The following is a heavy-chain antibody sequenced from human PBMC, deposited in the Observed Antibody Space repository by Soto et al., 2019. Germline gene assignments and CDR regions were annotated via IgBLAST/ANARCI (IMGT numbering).Heavy chain of an antibody. D-gene: IGHD6-13*01. CDR3: SRALGSSWYPNDAFDI. J-gene: IGHJ3*02. Sequence: QVQLVQSGAEVKKPGASVKVSCKASGYTFTSYGISWVRQAPGQGLEWMGWISAYNGNTNYAQKLQGKGTMTTYTSTSTAHRELRGLRSDDTAVYYCSRALGSSWYPNDAFDILGQGTMVTVSS. CDR1: GYTFTSYG. V-gene: IGHV1-18*01. CDR2: ISAYNGNT.